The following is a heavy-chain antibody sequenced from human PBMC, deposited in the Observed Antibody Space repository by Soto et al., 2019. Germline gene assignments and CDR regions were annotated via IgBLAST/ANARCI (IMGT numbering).Heavy chain of an antibody. CDR3: AKAASMVRGFISYYDMDV. Sequence: EVQLVESGGGLVQPGRSLRLSCAASGFTFDDYAMHWVRQAPGKGLEWVSGISWNSGSIGYADSVKGRFTISRDNAKNSLYLQMISLSAEDTALYDGAKAASMVRGFISYYDMDVWGKGTTVTVSS. CDR2: ISWNSGSI. CDR1: GFTFDDYA. V-gene: IGHV3-9*01. D-gene: IGHD3-10*01. J-gene: IGHJ6*03.